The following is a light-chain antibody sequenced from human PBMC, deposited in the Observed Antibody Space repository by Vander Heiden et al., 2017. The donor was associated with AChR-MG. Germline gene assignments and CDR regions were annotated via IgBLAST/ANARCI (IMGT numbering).Light chain of an antibody. V-gene: IGLV1-47*01. CDR1: SSNIGSNY. CDR3: AAWDGSLSGPV. J-gene: IGLJ2*01. Sequence: QSVLPQPPSTSGTPGPRVTISCSGSSSNIGSNYVYWYQQLPGTAPKLLIYRNNQRPSGVPDRLSGSKSGNSASLAISGLRSEDEADYYCAAWDGSLSGPVFGGGTKLTVL. CDR2: RNN.